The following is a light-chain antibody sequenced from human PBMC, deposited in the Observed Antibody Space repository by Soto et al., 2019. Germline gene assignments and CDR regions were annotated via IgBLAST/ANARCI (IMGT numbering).Light chain of an antibody. J-gene: IGLJ2*01. CDR1: SSDVGGYNY. Sequence: QSALTQPPSASGSPGQSVTISCTGTSSDVGGYNYVSWCQQHPGKAPKLMIYEVTKRPSGVPDRFSGSKSGNTASLTVSGLQAEDEADYFCSSHGGINNVVFGGGTKLTVL. V-gene: IGLV2-8*01. CDR2: EVT. CDR3: SSHGGINNVV.